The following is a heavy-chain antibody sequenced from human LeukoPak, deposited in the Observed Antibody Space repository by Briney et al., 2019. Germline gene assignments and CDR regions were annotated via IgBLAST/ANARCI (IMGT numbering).Heavy chain of an antibody. V-gene: IGHV3-53*01. CDR2: IYSGGNT. CDR3: ARSPPASPFDY. D-gene: IGHD2-2*01. J-gene: IGHJ4*02. CDR1: GFTVSRNY. Sequence: PGGSLTLSCAASGFTVSRNYMSWVRQAPGKGLEWVSIIYSGGNTYNGDSVKGRFTISRDISKNTLYLQMNNLRAEDTAFYYCARSPPASPFDYWGQGTLVTVSA.